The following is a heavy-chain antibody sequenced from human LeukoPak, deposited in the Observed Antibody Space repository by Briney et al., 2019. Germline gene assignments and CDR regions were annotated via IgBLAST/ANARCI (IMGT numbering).Heavy chain of an antibody. V-gene: IGHV3-48*03. CDR3: ARGPRIAAAGTGY. J-gene: IGHJ4*02. D-gene: IGHD6-13*01. CDR1: GFTFSTYE. Sequence: GGSLRLSCAASGFTFSTYEMNWVRQAPGKGLEWVSYISSSGSTIFYADSVKGRFTISRDNAKNSLYLQMNSLRAEDTAVYYCARGPRIAAAGTGYWGQGTLVTVSS. CDR2: ISSSGSTI.